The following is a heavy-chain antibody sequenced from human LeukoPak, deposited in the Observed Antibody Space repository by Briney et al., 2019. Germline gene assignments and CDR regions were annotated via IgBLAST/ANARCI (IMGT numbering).Heavy chain of an antibody. V-gene: IGHV4-61*02. Sequence: SQTLSLTCTVSGGSISSGSYYWSWIRQPAGKGLEWIGRIYTSGSTNYNPSLKSRVTISVDMSKNQFSLKLSSVTAADTAVYYCARTEEIFGVVISYCFDYWGQGTLVTVSS. J-gene: IGHJ4*02. CDR1: GGSISSGSYY. D-gene: IGHD3-3*01. CDR2: IYTSGST. CDR3: ARTEEIFGVVISYCFDY.